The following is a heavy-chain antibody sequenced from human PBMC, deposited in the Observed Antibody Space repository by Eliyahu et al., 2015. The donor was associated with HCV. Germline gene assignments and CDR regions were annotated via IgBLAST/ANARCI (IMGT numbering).Heavy chain of an antibody. D-gene: IGHD3-9*01. V-gene: IGHV4-4*02. Sequence: QVQLQESGPGLVKPSGTLSLTCAVXGGSXXXSNWWSWVRQPPGKGLEWIGEIYHSXSTNYNPSLKSRVTISVDKSKNQFSLKLSSVTAADTAVYYCAGKNSYYDILPWSWFDPWGQGTLVTVSS. J-gene: IGHJ5*02. CDR2: IYHSXST. CDR1: GGSXXXSNW. CDR3: AGKNSYYDILPWSWFDP.